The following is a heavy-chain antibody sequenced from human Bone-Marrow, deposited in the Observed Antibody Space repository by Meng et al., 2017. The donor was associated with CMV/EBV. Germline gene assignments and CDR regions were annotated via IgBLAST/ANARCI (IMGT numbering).Heavy chain of an antibody. J-gene: IGHJ5*02. CDR2: ISHNSGDT. D-gene: IGHD6-13*01. V-gene: IGHV1-2*02. CDR3: ATVTAAGTWWFDP. CDR1: GYTFTGYY. Sequence: ASVKVSCKASGYTFTGYYIHWVRQAPGQGLEWMGWISHNSGDTNYARNFQGRVTLTRDTSISTIYMELTRLRSDDTAVYYCATVTAAGTWWFDPWGQGNLVTVSS.